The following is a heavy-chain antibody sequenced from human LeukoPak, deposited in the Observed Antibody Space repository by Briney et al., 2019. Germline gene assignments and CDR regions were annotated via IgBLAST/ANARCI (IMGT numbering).Heavy chain of an antibody. J-gene: IGHJ4*02. V-gene: IGHV3-30*04. CDR1: GFTFSSYA. Sequence: GGSLRLSCAASGFTFSSYAMHWVRQAPGKGLEWVAVISYDGSNKYYADSVKGRFTISRDNSKNTLYLQMNSLRAEDTAVYYCARPMVRGVIIRYYFDYWGQGTLVTVSS. CDR2: ISYDGSNK. D-gene: IGHD3-10*01. CDR3: ARPMVRGVIIRYYFDY.